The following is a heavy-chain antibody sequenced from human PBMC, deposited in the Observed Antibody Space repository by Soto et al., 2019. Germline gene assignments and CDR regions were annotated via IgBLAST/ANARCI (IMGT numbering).Heavy chain of an antibody. CDR2: ISSSSSTI. V-gene: IGHV3-48*02. CDR3: ARGMGIAEAGTGNWFDP. J-gene: IGHJ5*02. CDR1: GFTFSSYS. Sequence: PGGSLRLSCAASGFTFSSYSMNWVHQAPGKGLEWVSYISSSSSTIYYADSVKGRFTISRDNAKNSLYLQMNSLRDEDTAVYYCARGMGIAEAGTGNWFDPWGQGTLVTVSS. D-gene: IGHD6-19*01.